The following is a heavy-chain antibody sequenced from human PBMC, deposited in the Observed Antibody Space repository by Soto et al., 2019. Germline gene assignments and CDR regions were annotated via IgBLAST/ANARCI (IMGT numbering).Heavy chain of an antibody. Sequence: GGSLRLSCAASGFTFDDYAMHWVRQAPGKGLEWVSGISWNSGSIGYADSVKSRFTISRDNAKNSLYLQMNSLRAEDTALYYCAKEIAAAYYFDYWGQGTLVTVSS. CDR1: GFTFDDYA. D-gene: IGHD6-13*01. CDR2: ISWNSGSI. CDR3: AKEIAAAYYFDY. J-gene: IGHJ4*02. V-gene: IGHV3-9*01.